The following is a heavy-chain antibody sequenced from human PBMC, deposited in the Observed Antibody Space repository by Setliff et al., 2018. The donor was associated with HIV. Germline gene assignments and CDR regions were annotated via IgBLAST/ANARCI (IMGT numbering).Heavy chain of an antibody. CDR1: GYTFTNYF. CDR2: INPSDGSA. V-gene: IGHV1-46*01. CDR3: AKEYHTAATGTRVANYFDY. Sequence: ASVKVSCKASGYTFTNYFIHWVRQAPGQGLEYMGIINPSDGSADYVEKFQDRVTITRDTSTSTVYMEMSSLRSEDTAIYYCAKEYHTAATGTRVANYFDYWGQGTLVTVSS. D-gene: IGHD6-13*01. J-gene: IGHJ4*02.